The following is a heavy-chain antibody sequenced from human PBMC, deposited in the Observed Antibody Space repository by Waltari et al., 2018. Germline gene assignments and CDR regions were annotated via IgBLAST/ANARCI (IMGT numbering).Heavy chain of an antibody. CDR2: ISFDSNNK. Sequence: QVDLVESGGGVVQPGRSLSLSCAASGVTFHNYDMHCVRQARGKGLEWVAAISFDSNNKYYTDSVKGRFTISRDNSKNMLYLEMISLGTEDTALYYCASVADTGYKTNWGQGTLVTVSS. J-gene: IGHJ4*02. V-gene: IGHV3-30-3*01. CDR1: GVTFHNYD. D-gene: IGHD5-12*01. CDR3: ASVADTGYKTN.